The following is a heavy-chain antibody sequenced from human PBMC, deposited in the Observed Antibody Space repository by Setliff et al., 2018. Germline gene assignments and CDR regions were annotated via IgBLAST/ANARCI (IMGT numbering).Heavy chain of an antibody. V-gene: IGHV4-39*01. D-gene: IGHD5-12*01. J-gene: IGHJ4*02. CDR2: VYHSGGT. Sequence: SETLSLTCTVSGGSISSGSDYWAWIRQPPGKGLEWLGTVYHSGGTYYNPSLKSRVTISVDTSKNLFSLKLNSVTAADTALYYCARHVKVATEYFDCWGQGALVTVSS. CDR3: ARHVKVATEYFDC. CDR1: GGSISSGSDY.